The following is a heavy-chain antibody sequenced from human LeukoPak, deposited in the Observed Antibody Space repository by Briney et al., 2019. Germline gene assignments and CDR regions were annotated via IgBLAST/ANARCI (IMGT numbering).Heavy chain of an antibody. J-gene: IGHJ4*02. CDR2: INPNSGGT. CDR1: GYTFTGYY. D-gene: IGHD2-2*01. V-gene: IGHV1-2*02. Sequence: ASVTVSCKASGYTFTGYYMHLVRQAPGQGLEWMGWINPNSGGTNYAQKFQGRVTMTRDTSISTAYMELSRLRSDDTAVYYCAREVPAAEYYFDYWGQGTLVTVSS. CDR3: AREVPAAEYYFDY.